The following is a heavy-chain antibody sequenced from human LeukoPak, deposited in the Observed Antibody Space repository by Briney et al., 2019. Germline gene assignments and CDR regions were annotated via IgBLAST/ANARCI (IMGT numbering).Heavy chain of an antibody. V-gene: IGHV4-39*01. Sequence: PSETLSLTCTVSGGSISSSSYYWGWIRPPPGKGLEWIGSIYYSGSTYYNPSLKSRVTISVDTSKNQFSLKLSSVTAADTAVYYCARLEYSYGDYYFDYWGQGTLVTVSS. J-gene: IGHJ4*02. CDR1: GGSISSSSYY. CDR2: IYYSGST. CDR3: ARLEYSYGDYYFDY. D-gene: IGHD5-18*01.